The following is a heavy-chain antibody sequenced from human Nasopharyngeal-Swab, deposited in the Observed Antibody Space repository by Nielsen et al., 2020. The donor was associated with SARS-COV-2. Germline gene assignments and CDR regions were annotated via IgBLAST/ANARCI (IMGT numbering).Heavy chain of an antibody. CDR2: IYYSGST. Sequence: IRRPPGEGLEWIGYIYYSGSTYYNPSLKSRVTISVDTSKNQFSLKLSSVTAADTAVYYCARGGGYSYGTWVWFDPWGRGTLVTVSS. V-gene: IGHV4-31*02. J-gene: IGHJ5*02. CDR3: ARGGGYSYGTWVWFDP. D-gene: IGHD5-18*01.